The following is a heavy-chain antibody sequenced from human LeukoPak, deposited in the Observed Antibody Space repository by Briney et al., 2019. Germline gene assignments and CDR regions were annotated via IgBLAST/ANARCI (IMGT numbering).Heavy chain of an antibody. CDR1: GFTFSSYA. CDR3: AKDSGSTMIVVVMLPDAFDI. Sequence: GGSLRLSCAASGFTFSSYAMRWVRQAPGKVLEWVSAISGSGGSTYYADSVKGRFTISRDNSKNTLYLQMNSLRAEDTAVYYCAKDSGSTMIVVVMLPDAFDIWGQGTMVTVSS. CDR2: ISGSGGST. V-gene: IGHV3-23*01. J-gene: IGHJ3*02. D-gene: IGHD3-22*01.